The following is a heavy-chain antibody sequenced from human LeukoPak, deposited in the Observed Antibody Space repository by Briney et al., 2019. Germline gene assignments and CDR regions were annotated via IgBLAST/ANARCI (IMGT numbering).Heavy chain of an antibody. J-gene: IGHJ4*02. Sequence: GGSLRLSCTASGFTFSSYAMSWVRQAPGKGLEWVSAISGSGGSTYYADSVKGRFTISRDNSKNTLYLQMNSLRAEDTAVYYCAKCSYGFSDPNFDYWGQGTLVTVPS. CDR1: GFTFSSYA. D-gene: IGHD5-18*01. CDR2: ISGSGGST. V-gene: IGHV3-23*01. CDR3: AKCSYGFSDPNFDY.